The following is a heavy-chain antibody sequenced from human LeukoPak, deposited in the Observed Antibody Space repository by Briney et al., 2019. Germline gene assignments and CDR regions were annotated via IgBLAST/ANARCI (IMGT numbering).Heavy chain of an antibody. J-gene: IGHJ4*02. V-gene: IGHV3-30*02. D-gene: IGHD5-18*01. Sequence: GGSLRLPCAASGFTFSSHGIHSVRQAPGKGLEWVAFIRYDGSSKSYADAVKGRFTISRDNSKNTLYLQMNSLRAEDTAVYYCAKDRLRGYTYVDYWGQGTLVTVSS. CDR1: GFTFSSHG. CDR3: AKDRLRGYTYVDY. CDR2: IRYDGSSK.